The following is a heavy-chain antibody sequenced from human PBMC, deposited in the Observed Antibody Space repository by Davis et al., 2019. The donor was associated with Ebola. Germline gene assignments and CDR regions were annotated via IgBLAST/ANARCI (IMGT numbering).Heavy chain of an antibody. CDR1: GGSFSGYY. V-gene: IGHV4-34*12. Sequence: SETLSLTCTVYGGSFSGYYWTWIRQSPVKGLEWIGEIIHSGSTNYNPSLKSRVTIAVDTSMKHFSLRLSSVTAADTAVYYCVQYQLLGSWFDPWGQGTLVTVSS. D-gene: IGHD2-2*01. CDR3: VQYQLLGSWFDP. J-gene: IGHJ5*02. CDR2: IIHSGST.